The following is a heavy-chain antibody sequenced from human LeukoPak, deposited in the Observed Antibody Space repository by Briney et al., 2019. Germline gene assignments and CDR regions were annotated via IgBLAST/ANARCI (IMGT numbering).Heavy chain of an antibody. D-gene: IGHD2-2*01. CDR1: GFTCSSYA. V-gene: IGHV3-30-3*01. J-gene: IGHJ6*02. CDR3: ARDHIVVVPAAHYYYYGMDV. Sequence: PGGSLRLSCAASGFTCSSYAMHWVRQAPGKGLEWVAVISYDGSNKYYADSGKGRVTISRDNSKNTLYLQMNSLRAEDTAVYYCARDHIVVVPAAHYYYYGMDVWGQGTTVTVSS. CDR2: ISYDGSNK.